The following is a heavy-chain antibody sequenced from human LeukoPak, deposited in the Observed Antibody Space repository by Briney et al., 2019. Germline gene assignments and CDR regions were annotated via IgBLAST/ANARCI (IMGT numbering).Heavy chain of an antibody. Sequence: GGSLRLSCAASGFTFSSFSMDWVRQAPGKGLEYVSGISGNADSTFYAKSVRGRFTISRDNSQNTMYLQMGSLRPEDMGLFYCARRVTYSGAYDYWAREPWSPSPQ. CDR2: ISGNADST. J-gene: IGHJ4*02. D-gene: IGHD1-26*01. CDR3: ARRVTYSGAYDY. CDR1: GFTFSSFS. V-gene: IGHV3-64*01.